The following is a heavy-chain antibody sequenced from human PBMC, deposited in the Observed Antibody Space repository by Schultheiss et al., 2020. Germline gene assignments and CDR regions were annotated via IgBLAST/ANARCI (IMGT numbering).Heavy chain of an antibody. CDR3: ARGRQWLLPNNWFDS. CDR2: IKQDGSEK. V-gene: IGHV3-7*01. J-gene: IGHJ5*01. CDR1: GFTFSSYG. D-gene: IGHD3-22*01. Sequence: GGSLRLSCAASGFTFSSYGMHWVRQAPGKGLEWVANIKQDGSEKYYVDSVKGRFTISRDNAKNSLYLQMNSLRAEDTAVYYCARGRQWLLPNNWFDSWGQGTLVTVSS.